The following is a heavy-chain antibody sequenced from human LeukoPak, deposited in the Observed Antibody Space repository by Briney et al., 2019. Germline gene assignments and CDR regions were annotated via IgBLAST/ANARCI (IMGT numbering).Heavy chain of an antibody. CDR2: INHSGST. Sequence: SETLSLTCAVYGGSFSGYYWSWIRQPPGKGLEWIGEINHSGSTNYNPSLKSRVTISVDTSKNQFSLKMRSVTAADTAVYYCARGRGYNSFDYWGQATLVTVSS. CDR3: ARGRGYNSFDY. J-gene: IGHJ4*02. V-gene: IGHV4-34*01. D-gene: IGHD5-24*01. CDR1: GGSFSGYY.